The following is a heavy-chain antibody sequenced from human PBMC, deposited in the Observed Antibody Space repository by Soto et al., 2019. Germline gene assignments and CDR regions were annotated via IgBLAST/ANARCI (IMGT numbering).Heavy chain of an antibody. CDR2: ISSSSSYI. D-gene: IGHD6-13*01. Sequence: EVQLVESGGGLVKPGGSLRLSCAASGFTFSSYSMNWVRQAPGKGLEWVSSISSSSSYIYYADSVKGRFTISRDNAKNSLYLQMNSLRAEDTAVYYCARVKELYSSSFIPDYWGQGTLVTVSS. J-gene: IGHJ4*02. V-gene: IGHV3-21*01. CDR1: GFTFSSYS. CDR3: ARVKELYSSSFIPDY.